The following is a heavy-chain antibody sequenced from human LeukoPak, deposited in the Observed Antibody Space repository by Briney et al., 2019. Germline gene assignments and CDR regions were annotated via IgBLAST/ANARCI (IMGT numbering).Heavy chain of an antibody. CDR3: AKGLDVVDV. D-gene: IGHD3-16*01. J-gene: IGHJ6*02. CDR1: GFTFSSYG. CDR2: ISYDGSNK. V-gene: IGHV3-30*18. Sequence: GGSLRLSCAAPGFTFSSYGMHWVRQAPGKGLEWVAVISYDGSNKYYADSVKGRFTISRDNSKNTLYLQMNSLRAEDTALYYCAKGLDVVDVWGQGTTVTVSS.